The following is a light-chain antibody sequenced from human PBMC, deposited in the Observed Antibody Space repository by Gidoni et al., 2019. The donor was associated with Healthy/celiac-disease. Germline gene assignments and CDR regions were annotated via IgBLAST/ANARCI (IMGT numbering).Light chain of an antibody. CDR2: DAS. CDR3: QXXXNLXXT. J-gene: IGKJ2*01. V-gene: IGKV1-33*01. CDR1: QDISNY. Sequence: MPQSPSSLSASVGDRVNITCQASQDISNYLNWYQQKPGKAPKLLIYDASNLETGDPSRFXGSGXXTDXXXTIXXXQPXXIAXXXCQXXXNLXXTFXXGTKLEIK.